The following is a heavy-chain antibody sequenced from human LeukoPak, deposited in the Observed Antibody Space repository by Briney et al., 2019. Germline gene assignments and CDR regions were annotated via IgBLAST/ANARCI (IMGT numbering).Heavy chain of an antibody. J-gene: IGHJ3*02. Sequence: GGSLRLSCTASGFTFGDYAMSWVRQAPGKGLEWVGFIRSKVYGGTTEYAASVKGRFTISRDDSKSIAYLQMNSLKTEDTAVYYCTRARGGNGRDAFDIWGQGTMVTVSS. V-gene: IGHV3-49*04. CDR3: TRARGGNGRDAFDI. CDR1: GFTFGDYA. D-gene: IGHD4-23*01. CDR2: IRSKVYGGTT.